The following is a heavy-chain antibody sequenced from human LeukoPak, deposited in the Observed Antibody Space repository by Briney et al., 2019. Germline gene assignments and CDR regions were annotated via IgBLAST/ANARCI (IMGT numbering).Heavy chain of an antibody. V-gene: IGHV1-69*04. CDR2: IIPILGIA. CDR3: ARDLGGILLWFGSNWFDP. D-gene: IGHD3-10*01. Sequence: SVTVSCKASGGTFSSYAISWVRQAPGQGLEWMGRIIPILGIANYAQKFQGRVTITADKSTSTAYMELSSLRSEDTAVYYCARDLGGILLWFGSNWFDPWGQGALVTVSS. CDR1: GGTFSSYA. J-gene: IGHJ5*02.